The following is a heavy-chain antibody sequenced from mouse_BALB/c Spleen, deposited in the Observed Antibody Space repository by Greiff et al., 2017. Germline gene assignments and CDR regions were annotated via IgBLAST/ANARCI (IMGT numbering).Heavy chain of an antibody. CDR2: ISSGGSYT. Sequence: EVKVVESGGGLVKPGGSLKLSCAASGFTFSSYTMSWVRQTPEKRLEWVATISSGGSYTYYPDSVKGRFTISRDNAKNTLYLQMSSLKSEDTAMYYCTRRTTRAMDYWGQGTSVTVSS. CDR3: TRRTTRAMDY. D-gene: IGHD1-1*01. J-gene: IGHJ4*01. CDR1: GFTFSSYT. V-gene: IGHV5-6-4*01.